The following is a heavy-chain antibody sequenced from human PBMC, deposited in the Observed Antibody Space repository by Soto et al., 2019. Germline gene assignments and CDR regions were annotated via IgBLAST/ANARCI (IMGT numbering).Heavy chain of an antibody. J-gene: IGHJ3*02. D-gene: IGHD6-13*01. V-gene: IGHV1-18*01. CDR1: GYTFTSYG. CDR3: ASVYPGSSWYRHDAFDI. Sequence: ASVKVSCKASGYTFTSYGISWVRQAPGQGLEWVGWISAYSGNTNYAQKLQGRVTMTTDTSTSTVYMELSSLRSEDTAVYYCASVYPGSSWYRHDAFDIWGQGTMVTVSS. CDR2: ISAYSGNT.